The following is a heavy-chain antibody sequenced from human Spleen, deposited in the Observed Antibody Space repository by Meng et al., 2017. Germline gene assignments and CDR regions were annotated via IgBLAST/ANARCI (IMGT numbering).Heavy chain of an antibody. CDR2: IKQDGGET. CDR3: ARSYYYDSSGYSPFAY. CDR1: GFTVSHNY. Sequence: GESLKISCAASGFTVSHNYISWVRQAPGKGLEWVANIKQDGGETSYVASVKGRFTISRDNAKNSLYLQMNSLRVEDTAVYYCARSYYYDSSGYSPFAYWGQGTLVTVSS. J-gene: IGHJ4*02. V-gene: IGHV3-7*01. D-gene: IGHD3-22*01.